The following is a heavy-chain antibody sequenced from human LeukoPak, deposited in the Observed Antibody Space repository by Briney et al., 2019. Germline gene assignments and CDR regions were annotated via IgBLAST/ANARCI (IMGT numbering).Heavy chain of an antibody. CDR2: ISSYNGNT. CDR1: GYTFTSYG. V-gene: IGHV1-18*01. Sequence: ASVKVSCKASGYTFTSYGISWVRQAPGQGLEWMGWISSYNGNTNYAQKLQGRVTMSTDTSTGTAYMELRSLRSDDTAVYYCARAPYGSGSYFLDYWGQGTLVTVSS. CDR3: ARAPYGSGSYFLDY. D-gene: IGHD3-10*01. J-gene: IGHJ4*02.